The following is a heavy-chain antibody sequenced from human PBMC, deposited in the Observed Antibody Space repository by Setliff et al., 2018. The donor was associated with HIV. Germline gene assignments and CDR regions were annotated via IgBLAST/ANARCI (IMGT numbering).Heavy chain of an antibody. CDR3: ARVGGPYYDLLTGYYGAVDY. J-gene: IGHJ4*02. Sequence: ASVKVSCKASGYSFTSYGISWVRQAPGQGLEWTGWISAYNGNTNYAQKLQGRVTMTTDTSTSTAYMELRSLRSDDTAVYYCARVGGPYYDLLTGYYGAVDYWGQGTLVTVSS. CDR2: ISAYNGNT. CDR1: GYSFTSYG. V-gene: IGHV1-18*01. D-gene: IGHD3-9*01.